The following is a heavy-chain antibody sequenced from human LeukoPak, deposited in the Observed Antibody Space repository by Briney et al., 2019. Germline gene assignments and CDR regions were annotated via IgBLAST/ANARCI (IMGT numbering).Heavy chain of an antibody. J-gene: IGHJ4*02. V-gene: IGHV3-48*03. Sequence: PGGSLRLSCAASGFTFSSYEMNWVRQAPGKGLEWVSYISSSGSTIYYADSVKGRFTISRDNAENSLYLQMNSLRAEDTAVYYCARERGGSWYFFVDWGQGTLVTVSS. CDR2: ISSSGSTI. CDR1: GFTFSSYE. CDR3: ARERGGSWYFFVD. D-gene: IGHD6-13*01.